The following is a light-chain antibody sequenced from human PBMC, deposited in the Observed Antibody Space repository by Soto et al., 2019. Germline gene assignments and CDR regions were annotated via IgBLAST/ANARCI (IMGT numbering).Light chain of an antibody. CDR3: MQARQTPQT. CDR1: QSLLHSNGYNY. V-gene: IGKV2-28*01. Sequence: DIVMTQSPLSLPVTPGEPASISCRSSQSLLHSNGYNYLDWYLQKPGQSPQLLIYLGSNRASGAPDRDSGSGSGTDFTLKISRGEAEEVGGYYCMQARQTPQTFGQGTKVEIK. CDR2: LGS. J-gene: IGKJ1*01.